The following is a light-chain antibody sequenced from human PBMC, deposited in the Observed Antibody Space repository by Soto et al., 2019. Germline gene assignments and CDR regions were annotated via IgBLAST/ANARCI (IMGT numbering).Light chain of an antibody. Sequence: YELTQPPSVSVGPGQAASITCGGDNIGSRNVHWYQQKPGQAPVLVLYDSFDRPSGIPERISGSNSGNTATLTINRVEAGDEADYYCQVWDNGSDGGVFGPGTKVTVL. CDR1: NIGSRN. CDR2: DSF. CDR3: QVWDNGSDGGV. J-gene: IGLJ1*01. V-gene: IGLV3-21*02.